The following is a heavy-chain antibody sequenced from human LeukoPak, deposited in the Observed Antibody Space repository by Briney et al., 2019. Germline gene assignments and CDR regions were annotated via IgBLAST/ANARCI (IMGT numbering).Heavy chain of an antibody. V-gene: IGHV3-30*02. Sequence: TGGSLRLSCAASGFTFSTYGMHWVRQAPGKGLEWVAFIQYDGSNKYYADSVKGRFTISRDNSKNTLYLQMHSLRAEDTAVYYCAKELAEMATISPFDCWGQGTLVTVSS. CDR1: GFTFSTYG. D-gene: IGHD5-24*01. CDR3: AKELAEMATISPFDC. CDR2: IQYDGSNK. J-gene: IGHJ4*02.